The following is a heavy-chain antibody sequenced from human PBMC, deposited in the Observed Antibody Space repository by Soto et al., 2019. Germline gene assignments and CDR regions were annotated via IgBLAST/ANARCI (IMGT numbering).Heavy chain of an antibody. CDR2: IYYSGST. Sequence: KTSETLSLTCTVSGGSISSYYWSWIRQPPGKGLEWIGYIYYSGSTNYNPSLKSRVTISVDTSKNQFSLKLSSVTAADTAVYYCARSLYDYVWGSYRFNWFDPWGQGTLVTVSS. CDR1: GGSISSYY. V-gene: IGHV4-59*01. J-gene: IGHJ5*02. CDR3: ARSLYDYVWGSYRFNWFDP. D-gene: IGHD3-16*02.